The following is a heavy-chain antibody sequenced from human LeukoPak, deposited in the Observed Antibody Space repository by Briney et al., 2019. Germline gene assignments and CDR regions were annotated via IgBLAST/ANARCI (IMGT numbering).Heavy chain of an antibody. D-gene: IGHD5-24*01. CDR2: ISPYTGNT. CDR1: GYIFTNYG. V-gene: IGHV1-18*01. CDR3: ARDAGKSGYNYGFGIYYFDD. Sequence: ASVKVSFKASGYIFTNYGISWVRQAPGQGLAWMGWISPYTGNTVYGQTLQGRVTLTADTAATTAYMELGSLRPDDTAVYYCARDAGKSGYNYGFGIYYFDDWGQGTLVTVSS. J-gene: IGHJ4*02.